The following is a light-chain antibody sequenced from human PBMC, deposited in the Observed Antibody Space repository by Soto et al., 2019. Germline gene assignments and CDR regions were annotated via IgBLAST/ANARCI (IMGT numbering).Light chain of an antibody. CDR2: KAS. Sequence: DIQMTQSPSTLSASVGDRVTITCRASHSISSWLAWYQQKPGKAPKLLIYKASTLESGVPSRFSGSGSGTEFTLTISSLQPDDFATYYCQQYYDYSTFGQGTKVEIK. CDR3: QQYYDYST. CDR1: HSISSW. J-gene: IGKJ1*01. V-gene: IGKV1-5*03.